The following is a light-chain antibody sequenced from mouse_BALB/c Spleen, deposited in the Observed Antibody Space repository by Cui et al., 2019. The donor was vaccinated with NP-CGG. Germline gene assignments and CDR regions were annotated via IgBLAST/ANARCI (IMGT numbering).Light chain of an antibody. J-gene: IGLJ1*01. V-gene: IGLV1*01. CDR2: GTN. CDR1: TGTVTTSNY. CDR3: ALWYSNHWV. Sequence: VVTQASALTTSPGEAVTLTCRSSTGTVTTSNYANWVQEKPDHLFTGLIGGTNNRAPGVPARFSGSLIGDKAALTITGAQTEDEAIFFCALWYSNHWVFGGGTKLTVL.